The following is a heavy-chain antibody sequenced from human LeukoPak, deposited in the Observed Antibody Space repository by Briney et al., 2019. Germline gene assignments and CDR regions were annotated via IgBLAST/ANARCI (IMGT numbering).Heavy chain of an antibody. CDR3: ARRDGDSDRGFDY. Sequence: HPGTSLRLSCAASGFTFSGYGMHWLRQAPGKGLEWVAVIWYNGSKKYYADSVKGRFTISRDNSKNTLYLQMNSLRVDDTAVYYCARRDGDSDRGFDYWGQGTLVTVSS. CDR2: IWYNGSKK. CDR1: GFTFSGYG. D-gene: IGHD4-17*01. J-gene: IGHJ4*02. V-gene: IGHV3-33*01.